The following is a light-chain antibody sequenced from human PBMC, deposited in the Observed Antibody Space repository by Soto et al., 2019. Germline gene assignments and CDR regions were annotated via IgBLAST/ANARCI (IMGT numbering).Light chain of an antibody. Sequence: DIPMTQSPSTLSASVGDRVTITCRASQSINNWLAWYQQKPGKAPKLLIYKTSDLDSGVPSRFSGSGSGTEFSLTISSLQPDDFSTYYCQQYKSFSLTFGGGTRVEV. CDR3: QQYKSFSLT. CDR2: KTS. J-gene: IGKJ4*01. V-gene: IGKV1-5*03. CDR1: QSINNW.